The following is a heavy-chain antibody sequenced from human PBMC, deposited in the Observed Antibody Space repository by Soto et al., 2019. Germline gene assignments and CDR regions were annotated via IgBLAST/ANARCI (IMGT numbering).Heavy chain of an antibody. J-gene: IGHJ5*02. CDR2: FYPADSKT. V-gene: IGHV5-51*01. Sequence: GESLKISCTGSGYSFTSYWIGWVRQMPGKGLYLMGIFYPADSKTCYSTSFQGQVSMSAFKSIGIAYLQWSSLKASDTAMFYCARHGPRVAAAPFNWFEPWGQGTLVSVSS. CDR3: ARHGPRVAAAPFNWFEP. D-gene: IGHD2-15*01. CDR1: GYSFTSYW.